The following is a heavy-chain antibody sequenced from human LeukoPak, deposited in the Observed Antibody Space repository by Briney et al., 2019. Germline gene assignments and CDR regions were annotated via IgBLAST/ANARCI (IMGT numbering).Heavy chain of an antibody. D-gene: IGHD4-17*01. Sequence: GGSLRLSCAASGFTVSSNYMSWVRQAPGKGLEWVSVIYSGGSTYYADSVKGRFTISRDNSKDTLYLQMNSLRAEDTAVYYCARAGDYGDYVYWGQGTLVTVSS. J-gene: IGHJ4*02. CDR2: IYSGGST. V-gene: IGHV3-53*01. CDR3: ARAGDYGDYVY. CDR1: GFTVSSNY.